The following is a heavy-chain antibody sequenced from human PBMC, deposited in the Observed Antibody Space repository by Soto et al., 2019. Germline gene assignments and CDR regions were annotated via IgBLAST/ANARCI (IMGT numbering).Heavy chain of an antibody. CDR1: GFTFSSYS. CDR2: ISSSSSTI. D-gene: IGHD2-21*01. Sequence: PGGSLRLSCAASGFTFSSYSMNWVRQAPGKGLEWVSYISSSSSTIYYADSVKGRFTISRDNAKNSLYLQMNSLRAEDTAVYYCARDSSGGGERHPTYYYYYYMDVWGKGTTVTVSS. J-gene: IGHJ6*03. V-gene: IGHV3-48*01. CDR3: ARDSSGGGERHPTYYYYYYMDV.